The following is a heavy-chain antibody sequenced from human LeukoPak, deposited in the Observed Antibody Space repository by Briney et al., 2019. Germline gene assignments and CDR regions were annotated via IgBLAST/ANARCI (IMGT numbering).Heavy chain of an antibody. V-gene: IGHV4-4*02. Sequence: SGTLSLTCAVSGGSISSSNWWSWVRPPPGKGLEWIGEIYHSGSTNYNPSLKSRVTISVDKSKNQFSLKLSSVTAADTAVCYCARGVVVVAATRFSNWFDPWGQGALVTVSS. CDR2: IYHSGST. J-gene: IGHJ5*02. CDR3: ARGVVVVAATRFSNWFDP. D-gene: IGHD2-15*01. CDR1: GGSISSSNW.